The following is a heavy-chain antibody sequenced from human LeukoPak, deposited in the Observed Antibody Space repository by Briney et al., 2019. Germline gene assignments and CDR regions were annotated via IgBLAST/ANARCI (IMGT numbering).Heavy chain of an antibody. CDR3: ARRMVRGTIDY. Sequence: PSETLSLTCTVSGGSISSSSYYWGWIRQPPGKGLEWIGSIYYSGSTYYNPSLKSRVTISVDTSKNQFSLKLSSVTAADTAVYCCARRMVRGTIDYWGQGTLVTVSS. D-gene: IGHD3-10*01. J-gene: IGHJ4*02. CDR1: GGSISSSSYY. V-gene: IGHV4-39*01. CDR2: IYYSGST.